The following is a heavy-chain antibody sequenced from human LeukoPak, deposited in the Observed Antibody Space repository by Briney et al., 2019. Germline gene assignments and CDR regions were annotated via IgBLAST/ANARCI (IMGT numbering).Heavy chain of an antibody. D-gene: IGHD1-26*01. J-gene: IGHJ5*02. Sequence: ASVKVSCKASGYTFTSYYMHWARQAPGQGLEWMGIINPSGGSTSYAQKFQGRVTMTRDTSTSTVYMELSSLRSEDTALYYCARDIAGATKGGWFDTWGQGTPVTVSS. V-gene: IGHV1-46*01. CDR2: INPSGGST. CDR3: ARDIAGATKGGWFDT. CDR1: GYTFTSYY.